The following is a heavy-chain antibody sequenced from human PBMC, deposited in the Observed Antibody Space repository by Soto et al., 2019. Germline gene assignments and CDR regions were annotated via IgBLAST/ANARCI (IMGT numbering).Heavy chain of an antibody. CDR3: ARDHARYCSSTSCYRYFDY. CDR1: GFTFSSYA. V-gene: IGHV3-30-3*01. CDR2: ISYDGSNK. D-gene: IGHD2-2*01. J-gene: IGHJ4*02. Sequence: ESGGGVVQPGRSLRLSCAASGFTFSSYAMHWVRQAPGKGLEWVAVISYDGSNKYYADSVKGRFTISRDNSKNTLYLQMNSLRAEDTAVYYCARDHARYCSSTSCYRYFDYWGQGNLVTVSS.